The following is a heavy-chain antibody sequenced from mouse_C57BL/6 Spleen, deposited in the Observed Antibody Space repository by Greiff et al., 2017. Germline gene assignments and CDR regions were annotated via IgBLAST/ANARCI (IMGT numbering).Heavy chain of an antibody. V-gene: IGHV1-59*01. Sequence: QVQLQQPGAELVRPGTSVKLSCKASGYTFTSYWLHWVKQRPGQGLEWIGVIDPSDSYTNYNQKFKGKATLTVDTSSSTAYMQLSSLTSEDSAVYYCAREAHFDYGGQGTTLTVSS. CDR2: IDPSDSYT. CDR3: AREAHFDY. D-gene: IGHD3-2*02. CDR1: GYTFTSYW. J-gene: IGHJ2*01.